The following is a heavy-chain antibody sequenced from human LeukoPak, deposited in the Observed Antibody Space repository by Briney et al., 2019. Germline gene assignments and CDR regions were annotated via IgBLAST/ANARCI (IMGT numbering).Heavy chain of an antibody. CDR3: VKERFWQNSDRHESNVGYFEY. V-gene: IGHV3-30*18. D-gene: IGHD3-3*01. CDR1: GFTFRSYG. CDR2: ISYDGSNK. Sequence: PGRALRLSCAASGFTFRSYGMHWVRQAPGKGLEWVAVISYDGSNKFYSESVKGRFTISRDNSKTTLSLQMNSLRAEDTAVYYCVKERFWQNSDRHESNVGYFEYWGQGILVAVSS. J-gene: IGHJ4*02.